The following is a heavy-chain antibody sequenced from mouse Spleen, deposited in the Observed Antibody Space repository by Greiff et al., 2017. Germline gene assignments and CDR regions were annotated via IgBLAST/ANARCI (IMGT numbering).Heavy chain of an antibody. D-gene: IGHD2-1*01. CDR3: ARNNDYGNFYYYAMDY. J-gene: IGHJ4*01. CDR1: GYAFSSSW. CDR2: IYPGDGDT. Sequence: QVQLQQSGPELVKPGASVKISCKASGYAFSSSWMNWVKQRPGKGLEWIGRIYPGDGDTNYNGKFKGKATLTADKSSSTAYMQLSSLTSEDSAVYFCARNNDYGNFYYYAMDYWGQGTSVTVSS. V-gene: IGHV1-82*01.